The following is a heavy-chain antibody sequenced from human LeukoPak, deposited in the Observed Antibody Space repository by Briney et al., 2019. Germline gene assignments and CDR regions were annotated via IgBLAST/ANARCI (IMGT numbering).Heavy chain of an antibody. CDR2: VRYDSSNK. J-gene: IGHJ1*01. CDR1: GFTFSGYG. Sequence: GGSPRLSCAASGFTFSGYGMHWVRQAPGKGLEWVAFVRYDSSNKYYADSVKGRFTVSRDNSKNMLYLQMNSLRAEDTAVYYCARDHALHYYDSSGLRFQHWGQGTLVTVSS. D-gene: IGHD3-22*01. V-gene: IGHV3-30*02. CDR3: ARDHALHYYDSSGLRFQH.